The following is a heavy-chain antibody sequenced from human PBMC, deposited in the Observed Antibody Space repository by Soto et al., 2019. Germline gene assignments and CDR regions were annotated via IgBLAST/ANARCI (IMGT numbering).Heavy chain of an antibody. Sequence: GGSLRLSCAASGFTFSSYSMNWVRQAPGKGPEWVSYISSTSNAIYYADSVKGRFTISRDNAKNSLHLQMNSLRDEDTALYYCAKDLPLARWVGGMDVWGQGTTVTVSS. CDR3: AKDLPLARWVGGMDV. D-gene: IGHD1-26*01. CDR2: ISSTSNAI. V-gene: IGHV3-48*02. CDR1: GFTFSSYS. J-gene: IGHJ6*02.